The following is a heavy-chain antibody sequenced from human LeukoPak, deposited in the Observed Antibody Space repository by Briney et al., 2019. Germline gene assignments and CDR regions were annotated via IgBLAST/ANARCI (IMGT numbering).Heavy chain of an antibody. D-gene: IGHD6-19*01. V-gene: IGHV4-59*01. CDR1: GGSISSYY. CDR2: IYYSGST. J-gene: IGHJ5*02. Sequence: SETLSLTCTVSGGSISSYYWSRIRQPPGKGLEWIGYIYYSGSTNYNPSLKSRVTISVDTSKNQFSLKLSSVTAADTAVYYCARAPYSSGWYDWFDPWGQGTLVTVSS. CDR3: ARAPYSSGWYDWFDP.